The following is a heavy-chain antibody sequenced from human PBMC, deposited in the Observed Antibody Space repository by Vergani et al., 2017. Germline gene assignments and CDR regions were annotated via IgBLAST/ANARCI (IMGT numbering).Heavy chain of an antibody. CDR3: ARAPWVVRRMNWFDP. V-gene: IGHV1-69*02. D-gene: IGHD3-10*01. CDR2: IIPILGIA. CDR1: GGTFSSYT. Sequence: QVQLVQSGAEVKKPGSSVKVSCKASGGTFSSYTISWVRQAPGQGLEWMGRIIPILGIANYAQKFQGRVTITVDKSTSTAYMELSRLRSDDTAVYYCARAPWVVRRMNWFDPWGQGTLVTVSS. J-gene: IGHJ5*02.